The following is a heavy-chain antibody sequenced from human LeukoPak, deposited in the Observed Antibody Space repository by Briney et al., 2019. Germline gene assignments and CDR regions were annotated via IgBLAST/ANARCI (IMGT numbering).Heavy chain of an antibody. Sequence: PSETLSLTCAVYGGSFSGYYWSWIRQPPGKGLEWIGEINRSGSTNYNPSLKSRVTISVDTSKNQFSLKLSSVTAADTAVYYCARQIDPTVTTEYYFDYWGQGTLVTVSS. CDR2: INRSGST. V-gene: IGHV4-34*01. CDR1: GGSFSGYY. CDR3: ARQIDPTVTTEYYFDY. D-gene: IGHD4-17*01. J-gene: IGHJ4*02.